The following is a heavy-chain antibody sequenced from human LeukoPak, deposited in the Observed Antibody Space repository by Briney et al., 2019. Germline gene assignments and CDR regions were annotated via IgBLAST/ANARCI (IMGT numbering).Heavy chain of an antibody. J-gene: IGHJ2*01. CDR2: ISSSGSGGNT. D-gene: IGHD1-26*01. CDR1: GVTLSNYA. CDR3: AKDRTGGASYWFFDL. Sequence: GGSLRLSCVASGVTLSNYAMSWARQAPGKGLEWVSGISSSGSGGNTYYADSVKGRFTISRDSSRNTLFLHMNTLRAEDTAIYYCAKDRTGGASYWFFDLWGRGTLVTVSS. V-gene: IGHV3-23*01.